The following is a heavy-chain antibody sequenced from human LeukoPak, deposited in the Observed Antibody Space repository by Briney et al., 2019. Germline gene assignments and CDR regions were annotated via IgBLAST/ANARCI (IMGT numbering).Heavy chain of an antibody. D-gene: IGHD2-21*02. CDR3: ARGGVTAWTKPYFFDY. CDR1: GYTFAGYY. J-gene: IGHJ4*02. V-gene: IGHV1-2*02. CDR2: INPNTGGT. Sequence: ASVKVSCKALGYTFAGYYIHWVRQAPGQGLEWMGWINPNTGGTNYAQKFQGRVTMTRDTSISTAYMELSRETSDDTAVYYCARGGVTAWTKPYFFDYWGQGTLVTVSS.